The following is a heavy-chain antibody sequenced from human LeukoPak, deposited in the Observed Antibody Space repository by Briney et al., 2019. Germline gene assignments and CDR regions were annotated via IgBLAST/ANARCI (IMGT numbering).Heavy chain of an antibody. J-gene: IGHJ6*02. CDR1: GFSFTKYA. CDR2: IWSDESNK. V-gene: IGHV3-33*01. CDR3: ARGGDRYGSSPRHYFGMDV. D-gene: IGHD6-6*01. Sequence: PGGSLRLSCAASGFSFTKYAMHWVRQAPGKGLEWVSVIWSDESNKYYADSVKGRYTISRDTSENTLYLQMNSLRVDDTAVYYCARGGDRYGSSPRHYFGMDVWGQGTTVIVSS.